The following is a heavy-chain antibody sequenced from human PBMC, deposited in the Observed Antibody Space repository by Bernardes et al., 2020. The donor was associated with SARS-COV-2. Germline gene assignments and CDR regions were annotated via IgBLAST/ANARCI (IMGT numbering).Heavy chain of an antibody. V-gene: IGHV3-64*02. CDR2: ISSTGGST. D-gene: IGHD3-16*01. CDR1: GFDISKYA. Sequence: GGSLRLSCVGSGFDISKYAVHWVRQAPGKGLEHVSGISSTGGSTFYADSVKGRFTISRDNSKSTLFLQMGSLRPEDMAIYYCVSGGRTSPLDFWGLGTLVTVSS. CDR3: VSGGRTSPLDF. J-gene: IGHJ4*02.